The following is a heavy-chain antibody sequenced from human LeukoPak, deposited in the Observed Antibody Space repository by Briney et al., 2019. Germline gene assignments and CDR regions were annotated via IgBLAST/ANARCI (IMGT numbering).Heavy chain of an antibody. CDR1: GFTFSDYS. Sequence: GGSLRLPCPASGFTFSDYSMSWVRQAPGKGLEWVSSISSSSDYIYYADSVKGRFTIPRDNARNSLYLQMNSLRAEDTAVYYCARSRSVSNYKGMDVWGQGTTVTVSS. V-gene: IGHV3-21*01. CDR2: ISSSSDYI. CDR3: ARSRSVSNYKGMDV. D-gene: IGHD5/OR15-5a*01. J-gene: IGHJ6*02.